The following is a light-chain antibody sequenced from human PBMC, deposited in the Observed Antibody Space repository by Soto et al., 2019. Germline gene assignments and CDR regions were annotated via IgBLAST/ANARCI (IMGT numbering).Light chain of an antibody. Sequence: QSVLTQPPSVSGAPGQRVTISCAGSSSHIGATYDIHWYQQLPGAAPRLLIYGNSNRPSGVPDRFAGSKSGTSASLAIIGLRVEDEGIYYCQAFDNSLSASGVFGGATKVTVL. V-gene: IGLV1-40*01. CDR3: QAFDNSLSASGV. CDR1: SSHIGATYD. J-gene: IGLJ3*02. CDR2: GNS.